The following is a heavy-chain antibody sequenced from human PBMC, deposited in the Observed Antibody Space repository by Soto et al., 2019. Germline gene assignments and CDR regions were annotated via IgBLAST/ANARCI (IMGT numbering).Heavy chain of an antibody. J-gene: IGHJ6*02. CDR1: GFTFSSYG. Sequence: PGGSLRLSCAASGFTFSSYGMHWVRQAPGKGLEWVAVISYDGSNKYYADSVKGRFTISRDNSKNTLYLQMNSLRAEDTAVYYCEKDRWNSSGWYVGGMDVWGEGTTVTV. CDR2: ISYDGSNK. D-gene: IGHD6-19*01. CDR3: EKDRWNSSGWYVGGMDV. V-gene: IGHV3-30*18.